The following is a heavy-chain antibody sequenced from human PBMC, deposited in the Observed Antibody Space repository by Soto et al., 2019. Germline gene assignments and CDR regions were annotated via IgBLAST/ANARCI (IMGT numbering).Heavy chain of an antibody. J-gene: IGHJ2*01. Sequence: QVQLQQWGAGPLRPLETLSLTCGVSGGSFSGYYWAWIRQSPGKGLEWIGDINDRGSINYNPSLKSGVSISVDTSKNHYSLNLRSVTAADTAVYYCARESNDILTGPPWVWYFDLWGRGTLVTVSS. CDR1: GGSFSGYY. CDR3: ARESNDILTGPPWVWYFDL. CDR2: INDRGSI. V-gene: IGHV4-34*01. D-gene: IGHD3-9*01.